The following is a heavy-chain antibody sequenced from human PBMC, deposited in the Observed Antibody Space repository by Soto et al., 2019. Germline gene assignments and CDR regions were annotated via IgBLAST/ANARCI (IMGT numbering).Heavy chain of an antibody. CDR1: GFTFSSYA. Sequence: QVQLVESGGGVVQPGRSLRLSCAASGFTFSSYAMHWVRQAPGKGLEWVAVISYDGSNKYYADSVKGRFTISRDNSKNTLYLQMNSLRTEDTAGYYCARDRFGVVIGSDAFDIWGQGTMVTVSS. J-gene: IGHJ3*02. D-gene: IGHD3-3*01. CDR3: ARDRFGVVIGSDAFDI. CDR2: ISYDGSNK. V-gene: IGHV3-30-3*01.